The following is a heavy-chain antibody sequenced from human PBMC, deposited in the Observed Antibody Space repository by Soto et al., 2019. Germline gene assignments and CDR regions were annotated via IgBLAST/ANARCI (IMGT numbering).Heavy chain of an antibody. CDR1: GGNIIGSSYY. CDR3: ARDQYYYDTEPLFFDY. J-gene: IGHJ4*02. D-gene: IGHD3-22*01. Sequence: SETQSLTCSVAGGNIIGSSYYWGWIRQPPGKGLEWIGSIYYSGSTYYNPSLKSRVTISVDTSKNQFSLKLSSVTAADTAVYYCARDQYYYDTEPLFFDYWGQGTLVTVSS. CDR2: IYYSGST. V-gene: IGHV4-39*01.